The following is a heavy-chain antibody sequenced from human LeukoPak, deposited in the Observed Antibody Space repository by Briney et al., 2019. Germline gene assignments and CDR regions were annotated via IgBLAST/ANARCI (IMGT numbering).Heavy chain of an antibody. J-gene: IGHJ3*02. D-gene: IGHD3-10*01. V-gene: IGHV6-1*01. CDR1: GDSVSSNSAA. CDR3: ARAGLYYYGSGSYYPAPHAFDI. Sequence: SQTLSLTCAISGDSVSSNSAAWNWIRQSPSRGLEWLGRTYYRSMWYNDYAVSVKSRITINPDTSKNQFSLQLNSVTPEDTAVYYCARAGLYYYGSGSYYPAPHAFDIWGQGTMVTVSS. CDR2: TYYRSMWYN.